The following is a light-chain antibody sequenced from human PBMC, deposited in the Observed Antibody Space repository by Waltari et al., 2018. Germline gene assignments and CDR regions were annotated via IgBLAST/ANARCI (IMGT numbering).Light chain of an antibody. J-gene: IGLJ1*01. CDR3: AAWDDSLSGFYV. Sequence: QSVLTQSPSASGTPGQRVTISCSGSSSNIGSNYVYWYQQLPGTAPKLPIYRGNQRPSGVPDRFSGSKSGTSASLAISGLRSEDEADYYCAAWDDSLSGFYVFGTGTKVTVL. CDR1: SSNIGSNY. CDR2: RGN. V-gene: IGLV1-47*01.